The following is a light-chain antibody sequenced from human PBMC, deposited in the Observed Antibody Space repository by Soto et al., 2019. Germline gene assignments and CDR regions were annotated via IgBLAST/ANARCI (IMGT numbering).Light chain of an antibody. Sequence: QSALTQPRSVSGSPRQSVTISCTGTSSDVGGYNYVSWYQQHPGKAPKLMIYDVSKRPSGVPDRFSGSKSGNTSSLTISGLQAEDEADYYCCSYAGSYTDVFGTGTKVTVL. CDR2: DVS. CDR3: CSYAGSYTDV. J-gene: IGLJ1*01. V-gene: IGLV2-11*01. CDR1: SSDVGGYNY.